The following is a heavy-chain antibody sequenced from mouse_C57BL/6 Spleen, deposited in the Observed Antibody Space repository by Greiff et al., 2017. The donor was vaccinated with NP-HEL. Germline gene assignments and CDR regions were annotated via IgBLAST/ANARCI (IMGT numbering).Heavy chain of an antibody. CDR2: IDPANGNT. CDR1: GFNIKNTN. V-gene: IGHV14-3*01. J-gene: IGHJ3*01. CDR3: ACNYYGSSWFAY. D-gene: IGHD1-1*01. Sequence: EVQLQQSVAELVRPGASVKLSCTASGFNIKNTNMHWVKQRPEQGLEWIGRIDPANGNTKYAPKFQGKATITADTSSTTAYLQLSSLTSEDTAIYYCACNYYGSSWFAYWGQGTLVTVSA.